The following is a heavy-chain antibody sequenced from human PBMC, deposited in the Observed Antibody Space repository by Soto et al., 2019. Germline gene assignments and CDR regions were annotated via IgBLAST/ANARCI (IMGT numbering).Heavy chain of an antibody. Sequence: GESLKISCKGSGYSFTSYWIGWVRQMPGKGLEWMGIIYPGDSDTRYSPSFQGQVTISADKSISTAYLQWSSLKASDTAMYYCARHAGTYGGENWFDPLGQGNLVTVSS. CDR3: ARHAGTYGGENWFDP. D-gene: IGHD4-17*01. J-gene: IGHJ5*02. V-gene: IGHV5-51*01. CDR1: GYSFTSYW. CDR2: IYPGDSDT.